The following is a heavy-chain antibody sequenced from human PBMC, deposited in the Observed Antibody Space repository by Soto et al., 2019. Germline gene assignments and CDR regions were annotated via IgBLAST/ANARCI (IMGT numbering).Heavy chain of an antibody. CDR1: GYNFPNHW. V-gene: IGHV5-51*01. CDR2: IYPGDSET. D-gene: IGHD3-16*01. J-gene: IGHJ4*02. Sequence: PVESLKIYCNGSGYNFPNHWIGWVRQMPWKGLEWMAIIYPGDSETRYSPSFQGQVTISVDKSISTAYLQWSSLRASDSAMYYCARPAYSYAYLSYTDYWGLGTLVTVSS. CDR3: ARPAYSYAYLSYTDY.